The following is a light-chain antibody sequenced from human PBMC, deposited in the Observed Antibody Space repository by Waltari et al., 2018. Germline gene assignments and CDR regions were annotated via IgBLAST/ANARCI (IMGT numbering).Light chain of an antibody. CDR2: DTS. CDR3: QQRRNWPLT. CDR1: QSVDMY. J-gene: IGKJ4*01. Sequence: EIVLTQSPATLSLSPGERATLSCRACQSVDMYLAWYQQRPVQAPRLLIYDTSNRATDIPARFSGSGSETDFSLTISSLEPEDFAVYYCQQRRNWPLTFGGGTKVEIK. V-gene: IGKV3-11*01.